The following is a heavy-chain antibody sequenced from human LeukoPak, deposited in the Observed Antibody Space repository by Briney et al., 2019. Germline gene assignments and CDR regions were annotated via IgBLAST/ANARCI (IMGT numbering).Heavy chain of an antibody. CDR1: GFTFSSYR. CDR2: ISSSSSYI. V-gene: IGHV3-21*01. Sequence: GGSLRLSCAASGFTFSSYRMNWVRQAPGKGLEWVSSISSSSSYIYYADSVKGRFTISRDNAKDSLYLQMNSLRAEDTAVYYCARAALKSGPYWFDPWGQGTLVTVSS. J-gene: IGHJ5*02. D-gene: IGHD1-26*01. CDR3: ARAALKSGPYWFDP.